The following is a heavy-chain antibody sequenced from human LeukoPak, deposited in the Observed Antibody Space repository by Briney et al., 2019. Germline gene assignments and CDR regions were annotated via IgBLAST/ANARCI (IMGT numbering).Heavy chain of an antibody. CDR3: AKAARITMVRDPTY. Sequence: LPGGSLRLSCAASGFTFSSYAMHWVRQAPGKGLEWVSAISGSGASTFYADSVKGRFTISRDNSQNTLYLQMNSLRAEDTAVYYCAKAARITMVRDPTYWGQGTLVTVSS. V-gene: IGHV3-23*01. CDR2: ISGSGAST. CDR1: GFTFSSYA. J-gene: IGHJ4*02. D-gene: IGHD3-10*01.